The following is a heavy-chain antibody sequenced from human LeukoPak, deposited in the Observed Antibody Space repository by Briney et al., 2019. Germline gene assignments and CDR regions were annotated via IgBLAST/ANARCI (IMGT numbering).Heavy chain of an antibody. Sequence: GGSLRLSCAASGFTFDDYAMHWVRQAPGKGLEWVSGISWNSGSIGYADSVKGRFTISRDNSKNTLYLQMNSLRAEDTAVYYCARDMTTVTTLWYFDLWGRGTLVTVSS. V-gene: IGHV3-9*01. CDR2: ISWNSGSI. D-gene: IGHD4-17*01. CDR1: GFTFDDYA. J-gene: IGHJ2*01. CDR3: ARDMTTVTTLWYFDL.